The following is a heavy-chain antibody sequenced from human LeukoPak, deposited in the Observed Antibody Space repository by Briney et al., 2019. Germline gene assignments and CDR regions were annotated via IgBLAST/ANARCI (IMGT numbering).Heavy chain of an antibody. V-gene: IGHV4-59*01. J-gene: IGHJ4*02. CDR1: GGSISSYY. CDR2: IYYSGST. CDR3: ARVALLEVATFDY. Sequence: SETLSLTCTVSGGSISSYYWSWIRQPPGKGLEWIGYIYYSGSTNYNPSLKSRVTISVDTSKNQFSLKLSSVTAADTAVYYCARVALLEVATFDYWGQGTLVTVSS. D-gene: IGHD5-12*01.